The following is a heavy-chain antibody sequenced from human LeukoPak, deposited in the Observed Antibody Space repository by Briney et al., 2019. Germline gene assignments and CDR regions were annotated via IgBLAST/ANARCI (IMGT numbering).Heavy chain of an antibody. V-gene: IGHV3-7*01. J-gene: IGHJ6*03. CDR2: IKQDGSET. D-gene: IGHD2-2*01. CDR3: ARRAPGYCITTSCPDTYYYYYYMDV. CDR1: GFAFSSSW. Sequence: GGSLRLSCAASGFAFSSSWMSWVRQAPGKGLEWVANIKQDGSETYYVDSLKGRFTVSRDNAKNSVHPQMNNLRAEDTAVYYCARRAPGYCITTSCPDTYYYYYYMDVWGKGTTVTVSS.